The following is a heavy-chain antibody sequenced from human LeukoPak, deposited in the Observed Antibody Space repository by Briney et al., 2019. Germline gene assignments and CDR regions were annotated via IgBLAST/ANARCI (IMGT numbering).Heavy chain of an antibody. CDR3: ARPTIVAAQEGDAFDI. D-gene: IGHD2/OR15-2a*01. J-gene: IGHJ3*02. CDR1: GFTFSSYA. V-gene: IGHV3-30*04. CDR2: ISYDGSNK. Sequence: GGSLRLSCAASGFTFSSYAMHWVRQAPGKGLEWVAVISYDGSNKYYADSVKGRFTISRDNSKNTLYLQMNSLRAEDTAVYYCARPTIVAAQEGDAFDIWGQGTMVTVSS.